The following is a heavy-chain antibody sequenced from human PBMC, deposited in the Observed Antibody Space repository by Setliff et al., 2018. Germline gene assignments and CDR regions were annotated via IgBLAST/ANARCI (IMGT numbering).Heavy chain of an antibody. J-gene: IGHJ4*02. V-gene: IGHV3-23*01. D-gene: IGHD4-17*01. CDR3: AKEERLHGDYEAFDY. CDR1: GFTFSSYW. Sequence: GESLKISCAASGFTFSSYWMSWVRQAPGKGLEWVSAISGSGGSTYYADSVKGRFTISRDNSKNTLYLQMNSLRAEDTAVYYCAKEERLHGDYEAFDYWGQGTLVTVSS. CDR2: ISGSGGST.